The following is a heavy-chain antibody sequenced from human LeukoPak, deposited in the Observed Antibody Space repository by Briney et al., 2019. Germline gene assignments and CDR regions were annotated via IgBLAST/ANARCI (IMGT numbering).Heavy chain of an antibody. J-gene: IGHJ4*02. V-gene: IGHV4-59*08. CDR2: IYYSGST. CDR3: ARYSYGTYFDY. CDR1: GGSISGYY. Sequence: PSETLSLTCTVSGGSISGYYWSWIRQPPGKGLEWIGYIYYSGSTNYNPSLKSRVTISVDTSKNQFSLKLSSVTAADTAVYYCARYSYGTYFDYWGQGTLVTVSS. D-gene: IGHD5-18*01.